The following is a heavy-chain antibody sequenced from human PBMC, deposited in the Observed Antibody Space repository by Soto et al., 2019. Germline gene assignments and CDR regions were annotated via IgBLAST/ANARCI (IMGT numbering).Heavy chain of an antibody. V-gene: IGHV4-31*03. CDR1: GGSISSGGYY. D-gene: IGHD6-13*01. J-gene: IGHJ4*02. CDR3: ARDKDGTFDY. Sequence: SETLSLTCTVSGGSISSGGYYWSWIRQHPGKGLEWIGYIYYSGSTYYNPSLKSRVTISVDTSKNQFSLKLSSVTAADTAVYYCARDKDGTFDYWGQGTLVTVSS. CDR2: IYYSGST.